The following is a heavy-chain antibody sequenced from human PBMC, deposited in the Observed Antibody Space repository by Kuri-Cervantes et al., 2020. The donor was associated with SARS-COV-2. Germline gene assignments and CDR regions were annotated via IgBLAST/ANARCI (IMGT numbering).Heavy chain of an antibody. CDR3: AKAGGGTAARPVPYYYYYGMDV. Sequence: GESLKISCAASGFTFSSSGMHWVRQAPGKGLEWVAVISDDGSNRYYADSVKGRFTISRENSKNTLYLQMNSLRAEDTAVDYCAKAGGGTAARPVPYYYYYGMDVWGQGTTVTVSS. CDR1: GFTFSSSG. CDR2: ISDDGSNR. V-gene: IGHV3-30*18. J-gene: IGHJ6*02. D-gene: IGHD6-6*01.